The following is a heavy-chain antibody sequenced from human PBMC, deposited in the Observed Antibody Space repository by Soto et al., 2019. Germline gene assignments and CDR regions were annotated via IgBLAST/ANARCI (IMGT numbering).Heavy chain of an antibody. Sequence: VQLVQSGAEVKTPGASVKVSCKAPEDTFTSYYIHWVRQAPGQGLEWMALINPNSGDTNYGHKFQGRVTLTRDTSINTVYMEVTSLRFDDTAVYYCAVAGLPFEYWGQGTLVTVFS. J-gene: IGHJ4*02. CDR1: EDTFTSYY. V-gene: IGHV1-2*02. CDR3: AVAGLPFEY. CDR2: INPNSGDT. D-gene: IGHD6-19*01.